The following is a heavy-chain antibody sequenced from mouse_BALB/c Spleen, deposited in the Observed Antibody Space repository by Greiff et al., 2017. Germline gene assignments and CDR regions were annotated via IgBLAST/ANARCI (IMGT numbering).Heavy chain of an antibody. D-gene: IGHD2-1*01. J-gene: IGHJ3*01. V-gene: IGHV5-6-4*01. CDR1: GFTFSSYT. Sequence: EVQGVESGGGLVKPGGSLKLSCAASGFTFSSYTMSWVRQTPEKRLEWVATISSGGSYTYYPDSVKGRFTISRDNAKNTLYLQMSSLKSEDTAMYYCTREDYGNYWFAYWGQGTLVTVSA. CDR3: TREDYGNYWFAY. CDR2: ISSGGSYT.